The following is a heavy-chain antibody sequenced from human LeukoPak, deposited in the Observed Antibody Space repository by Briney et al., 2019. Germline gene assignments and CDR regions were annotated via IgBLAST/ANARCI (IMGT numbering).Heavy chain of an antibody. CDR3: ARVQRLGEFYYFDY. CDR1: GFTFSNYW. Sequence: GGSLRLSCAASGFTFSNYWMHWVRQAPGKELVWVSRLNTDGTNTFYADSVKGRFTISRDNAKNTLFLQMDSLRAEDTAAYYCARVQRLGEFYYFDYWGQGTLVTVSS. V-gene: IGHV3-74*01. D-gene: IGHD3-16*01. CDR2: LNTDGTNT. J-gene: IGHJ4*02.